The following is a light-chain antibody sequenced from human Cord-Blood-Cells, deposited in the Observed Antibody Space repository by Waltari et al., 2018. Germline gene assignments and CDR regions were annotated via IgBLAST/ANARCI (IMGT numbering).Light chain of an antibody. CDR3: SSYAGSNNFRV. Sequence: QSALTQPPSAYGSPGQSVNISCTATSSDVGGYNYVSMYQQNPGKATKLMIYEVSKRPSGVPDRFSGSKSGNTASLTVSGLQAEDEADYYCSSYAGSNNFRVFGGGTKLTVL. CDR1: SSDVGGYNY. CDR2: EVS. V-gene: IGLV2-8*01. J-gene: IGLJ2*01.